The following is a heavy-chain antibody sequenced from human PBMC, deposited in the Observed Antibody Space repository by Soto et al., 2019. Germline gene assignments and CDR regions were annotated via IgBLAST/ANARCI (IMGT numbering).Heavy chain of an antibody. CDR1: GGNFSSYA. CDR2: LIPIFGTA. CDR3: AREAGGYSSSRRSYYYDGMDV. J-gene: IGHJ6*02. V-gene: IGHV1-69*01. D-gene: IGHD6-13*01. Sequence: QVQLVQSGAVVKKPGSSVKVSCKASGGNFSSYAIRWVRQAPGQGLEWMGGLIPIFGTANYAQKFQGRVTITADESTSTAYMELSSLRSEDTAVYYCAREAGGYSSSRRSYYYDGMDVWGQGTTVTVSS.